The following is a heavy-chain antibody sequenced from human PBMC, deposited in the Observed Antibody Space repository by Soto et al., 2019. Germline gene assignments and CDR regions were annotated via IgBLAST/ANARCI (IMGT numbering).Heavy chain of an antibody. J-gene: IGHJ6*02. Sequence: GGSLRLSCAASGFTVSSKYMSWVRQAPGPGLEWISVIWSAGLIYYADPVRARFTTSRDISKRILYLEMTSLRADYSAVYYCPSEAPMDVWGPGTTVTVSS. CDR2: IWSAGLI. V-gene: IGHV3-53*01. CDR3: PSEAPMDV. CDR1: GFTVSSKY.